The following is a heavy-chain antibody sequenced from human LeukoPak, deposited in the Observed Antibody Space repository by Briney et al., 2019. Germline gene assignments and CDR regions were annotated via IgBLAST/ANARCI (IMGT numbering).Heavy chain of an antibody. J-gene: IGHJ5*02. CDR3: ARARSSGWYILVWFDP. D-gene: IGHD6-19*01. CDR2: INHSGST. V-gene: IGHV4-34*01. Sequence: PSETLSLTCAVYGGSFSGYYWSWIRQPPGKGLEWIGEINHSGSTNYNPSVKSRVTISVDTSKNQFSLKLSSVTAADTAVYYCARARSSGWYILVWFDPWGQGTLLTVSS. CDR1: GGSFSGYY.